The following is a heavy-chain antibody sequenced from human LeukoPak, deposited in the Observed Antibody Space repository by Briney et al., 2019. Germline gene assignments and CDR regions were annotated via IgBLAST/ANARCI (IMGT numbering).Heavy chain of an antibody. V-gene: IGHV4-59*08. Sequence: SETLSLTCSVSDDSITMYYWTWIRQPPGKGLEWIGYVDHTGSTNFNPSLNGRVSISRDTTKNLFSLRLRSVTAADTAVYYCARTSSSGLVGGYYFDYWGQGALVTVSS. CDR2: VDHTGST. J-gene: IGHJ4*02. CDR3: ARTSSSGLVGGYYFDY. D-gene: IGHD6-19*01. CDR1: DDSITMYY.